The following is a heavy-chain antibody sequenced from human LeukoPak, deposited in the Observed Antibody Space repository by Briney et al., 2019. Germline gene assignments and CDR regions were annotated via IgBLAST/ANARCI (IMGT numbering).Heavy chain of an antibody. V-gene: IGHV3-33*01. Sequence: GGCLRLSCAASGVAFDSHGMHWVRQAPGKGLEWVAVIWYDGSNKDYADSVKGRFTISRDNSKNTLYLQMNSLRAEDTAVYYCARARNNYDRSGFSALDYWGHGTLVTVSS. D-gene: IGHD3-22*01. CDR2: IWYDGSNK. J-gene: IGHJ4*01. CDR3: ARARNNYDRSGFSALDY. CDR1: GVAFDSHG.